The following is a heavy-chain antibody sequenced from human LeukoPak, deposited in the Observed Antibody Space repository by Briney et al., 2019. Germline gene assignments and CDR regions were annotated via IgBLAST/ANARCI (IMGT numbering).Heavy chain of an antibody. CDR1: GFTFSSYA. J-gene: IGHJ4*02. D-gene: IGHD3-10*01. V-gene: IGHV3-23*01. CDR2: ISGSGGST. CDR3: AGAYGSGTYLDY. Sequence: GGSLRLSCAASGFTFSSYAMSWVRQAPGKGLEWVSAISGSGGSTYYADSVKGRFTISRDNSKNTLYLQMNSLRAEDTAVYYCAGAYGSGTYLDYWGQGTLVTVSS.